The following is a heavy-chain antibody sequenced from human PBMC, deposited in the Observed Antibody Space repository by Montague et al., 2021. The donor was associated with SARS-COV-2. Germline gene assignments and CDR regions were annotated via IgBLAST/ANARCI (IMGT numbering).Heavy chain of an antibody. CDR1: GAPVRTYY. CDR2: LYTSGST. V-gene: IGHV4-4*07. J-gene: IGHJ6*02. D-gene: IGHD5-12*01. Sequence: SETLSLTCTVSGAPVRTYYWSWIRRSAGKKLEWMGRLYTSGSTYXNPSFKSRVTMSLDTSKNLFSLNLSSMTAADTAVYYCARDGADYSFAYYHEMDVWGQGIAVTVSS. CDR3: ARDGADYSFAYYHEMDV.